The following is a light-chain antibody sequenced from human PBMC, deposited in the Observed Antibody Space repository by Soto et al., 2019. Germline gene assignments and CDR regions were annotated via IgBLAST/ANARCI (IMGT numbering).Light chain of an antibody. CDR1: SSDVGSYNY. Sequence: QSVLTQPAAVSGSPGQSISICCTGTSSDVGSYNYVSWYQQHPAKAPKLMIYEVSDRPSGISSRFSGSKSGNTASLTISGLQTEDEADYYCSSYTSSSTLFGTGTKVTVL. CDR2: EVS. CDR3: SSYTSSSTL. J-gene: IGLJ1*01. V-gene: IGLV2-14*01.